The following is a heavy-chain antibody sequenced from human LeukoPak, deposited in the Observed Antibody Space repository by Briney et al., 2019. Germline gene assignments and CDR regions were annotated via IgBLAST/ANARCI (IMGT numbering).Heavy chain of an antibody. D-gene: IGHD6-19*01. CDR3: ARGPYGGAVAGTGTSYYYYYYMDV. Sequence: GGPLRLSCTPSIHTFSSLGVMWVRDAREEGREGVPHITQDGREKYYVDSVKGRFTISRDNAKNSLYLQMNSLRAEDTAVYYCARGPYGGAVAGTGTSYYYYYYMDVWGKGTTVTVSS. CDR1: IHTFSSLG. J-gene: IGHJ6*03. V-gene: IGHV3-7*01. CDR2: ITQDGREK.